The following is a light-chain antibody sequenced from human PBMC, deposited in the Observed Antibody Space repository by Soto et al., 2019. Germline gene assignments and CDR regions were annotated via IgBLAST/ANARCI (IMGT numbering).Light chain of an antibody. V-gene: IGKV3-15*01. CDR2: GAS. CDR3: QQYKNWPLT. Sequence: EIVMTQSTATLSVSPGGRATLSCRASQSVSSTLAWYQQKPGQAPRLLIYGASTRATGFPARFSGSGSGTEFTLTISSLQSEDFAVYYCQQYKNWPLTFGGGTKVEIK. J-gene: IGKJ4*01. CDR1: QSVSST.